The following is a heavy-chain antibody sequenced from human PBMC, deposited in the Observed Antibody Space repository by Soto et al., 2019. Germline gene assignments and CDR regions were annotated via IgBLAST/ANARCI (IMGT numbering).Heavy chain of an antibody. J-gene: IGHJ4*02. CDR2: IKQDGSEK. D-gene: IGHD3-10*01. Sequence: GGSLRLSCAASGFTFSSYWMSWVRQAPGKGLEWVANIKQDGSEKYYVDSVKGRFTISRDNAKNSLYLQMNSLRAEDTAVYYCARDLGDVLLWFGESTKPYFDYWGQGTLVTVSS. CDR3: ARDLGDVLLWFGESTKPYFDY. CDR1: GFTFSSYW. V-gene: IGHV3-7*01.